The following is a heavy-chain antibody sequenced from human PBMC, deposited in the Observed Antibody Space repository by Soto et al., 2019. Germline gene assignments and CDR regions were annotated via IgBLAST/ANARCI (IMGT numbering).Heavy chain of an antibody. D-gene: IGHD1-1*01. CDR1: GYTFSTYA. V-gene: IGHV1-3*01. Sequence: ASVKVSCKASGYTFSTYAMHWVRQAPGQSLEWMGWINGGTGQTRYSQRFQDRVTITRDTPASTANMELTSLTSEDTAVYYCARGKGMEENYYYYGLDIWGQGTTVTVSS. J-gene: IGHJ6*02. CDR2: INGGTGQT. CDR3: ARGKGMEENYYYYGLDI.